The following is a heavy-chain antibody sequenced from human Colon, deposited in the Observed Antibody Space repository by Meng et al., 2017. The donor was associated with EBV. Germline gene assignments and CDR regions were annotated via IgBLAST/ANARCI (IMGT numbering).Heavy chain of an antibody. CDR3: VKRSFGSGTYPFAE. Sequence: EVQLVESXGGWVQPGGALRVSWAASGFTFSSYAMSWARQAPGKGLEWVSTISGSGSSTFYADSVKGRFTISRDNSKNTLYLQMNSLRAEDTAVYYCVKRSFGSGTYPFAEWGQGTLVTVSS. CDR1: GFTFSSYA. CDR2: ISGSGSST. J-gene: IGHJ4*02. D-gene: IGHD3-10*01. V-gene: IGHV3-23*04.